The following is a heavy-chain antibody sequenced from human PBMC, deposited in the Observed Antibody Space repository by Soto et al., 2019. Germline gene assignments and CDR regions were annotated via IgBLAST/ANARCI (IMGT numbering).Heavy chain of an antibody. Sequence: GGSLRLSCVPSGFTFSSYAMAWVRQAPGKGLEWVASITGSGDATFHAASVRGRFTMSRDNANNRLYLQMNSLRTEDTAIYYCAKGSGWYFNNWLDPWGQGPMVTFSS. CDR2: ITGSGDAT. V-gene: IGHV3-23*01. D-gene: IGHD6-19*01. CDR3: AKGSGWYFNNWLDP. CDR1: GFTFSSYA. J-gene: IGHJ5*02.